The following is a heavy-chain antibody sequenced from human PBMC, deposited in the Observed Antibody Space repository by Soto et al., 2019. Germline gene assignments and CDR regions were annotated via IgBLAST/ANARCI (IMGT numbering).Heavy chain of an antibody. CDR3: ARGLGYCSSTSCPNDY. J-gene: IGHJ4*02. CDR1: GFTFSSYA. D-gene: IGHD2-2*01. V-gene: IGHV3-30-3*01. Sequence: QVQLVESGGGVVQPGRSLRLSCAASGFTFSSYAMHWVRQAPGKGLEWVAVLSYDGSNKYYADSVKGRFTISRDNSKNTLYLQMDSSTAEDTARYYRARGLGYCSSTSCPNDYWGQGTLVTVSS. CDR2: LSYDGSNK.